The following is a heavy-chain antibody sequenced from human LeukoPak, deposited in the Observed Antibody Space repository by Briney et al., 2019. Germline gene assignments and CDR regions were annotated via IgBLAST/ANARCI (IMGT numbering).Heavy chain of an antibody. Sequence: SETLSLTCTVSGGSMSSYYWSWIRQPPGKGLEWIGYIYYSGSTNYNPSLKSRVTISVDTSKNQFSLKLSSVTAADTAVYYCARGLDTAMVTFDYWGQGTLVTVSS. CDR3: ARGLDTAMVTFDY. V-gene: IGHV4-59*01. CDR2: IYYSGST. D-gene: IGHD5-18*01. J-gene: IGHJ4*02. CDR1: GGSMSSYY.